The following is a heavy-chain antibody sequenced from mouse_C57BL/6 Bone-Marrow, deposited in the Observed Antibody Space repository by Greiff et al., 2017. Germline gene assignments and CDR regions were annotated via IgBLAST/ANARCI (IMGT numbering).Heavy chain of an antibody. J-gene: IGHJ2*01. CDR2: LDPSDRYT. V-gene: IGHV1-69*01. CDR1: GYTFTSYW. D-gene: IGHD1-1*01. Sequence: QVQLQQPGAELVMPGASVKLSCKASGYTFTSYWLPWVKQRPGQGLEWIGELDPSDRYTNYSQQFKGKSTLTVDKSSSTAYMQLSSLTSEDSAVYYCARSTVVATDDFDYWGQGTTLTVSS. CDR3: ARSTVVATDDFDY.